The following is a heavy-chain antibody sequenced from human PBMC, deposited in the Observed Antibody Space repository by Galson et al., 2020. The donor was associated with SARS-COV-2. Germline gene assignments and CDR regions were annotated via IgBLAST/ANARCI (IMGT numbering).Heavy chain of an antibody. CDR2: ISYDGSNK. Sequence: GESLKISCEASGFTLRSYAMHWVRQAPGKGLEWVAVISYDGSNKYYAHPVKGRFTIYRDNPKNTLYLQMNSLRAEDTAVYYCARAGGGSYYRPFDYWGQGTLVTVSS. CDR3: ARAGGGSYYRPFDY. D-gene: IGHD1-26*01. J-gene: IGHJ4*02. CDR1: GFTLRSYA. V-gene: IGHV3-30*04.